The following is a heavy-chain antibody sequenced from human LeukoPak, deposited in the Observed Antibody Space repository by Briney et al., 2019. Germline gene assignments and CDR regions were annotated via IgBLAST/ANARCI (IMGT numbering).Heavy chain of an antibody. J-gene: IGHJ4*02. Sequence: NSSETLSLTCTVSGGSINNYYWSWIRQPPGKGLEWIGEINHSGSTNYNPSLKSRVTISVDTSKNQFSLKLSSVTAADTAVYYCARAYSSGWYAGYWGQGTLVTVSS. CDR1: GGSINNYY. V-gene: IGHV4-34*01. CDR3: ARAYSSGWYAGY. D-gene: IGHD6-19*01. CDR2: INHSGST.